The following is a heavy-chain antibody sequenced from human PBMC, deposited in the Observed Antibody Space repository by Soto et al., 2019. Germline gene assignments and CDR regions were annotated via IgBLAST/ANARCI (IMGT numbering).Heavy chain of an antibody. CDR1: GFTFSSSS. CDR2: ISSSSSYI. J-gene: IGHJ3*02. Sequence: LRLSCPASGFTFSSSSMNWVRQAPGKGLEWVSSISSSSSYICYADSVKGRFTISRDNAKNSLYLQMISLRAEDTAVNYCAIDLGPILVVTAPDAFDIGGQGTRVTV. V-gene: IGHV3-21*01. D-gene: IGHD3-22*01. CDR3: AIDLGPILVVTAPDAFDI.